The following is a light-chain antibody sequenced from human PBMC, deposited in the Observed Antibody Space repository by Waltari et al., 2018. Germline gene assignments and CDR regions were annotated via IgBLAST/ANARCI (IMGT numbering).Light chain of an antibody. CDR1: RAIGNN. CDR2: DAS. CDR3: QQFNTLYS. V-gene: IGKV3-15*01. Sequence: EIVMTQSPATLSVSPGGGATLSCRASRAIGNNVAWYQQKPGQPLRLLIFDASTRATGIPARFSGSWSGTEFTLTISSLQSEDSAVYFCQQFNTLYSFGQGTKLESK. J-gene: IGKJ2*01.